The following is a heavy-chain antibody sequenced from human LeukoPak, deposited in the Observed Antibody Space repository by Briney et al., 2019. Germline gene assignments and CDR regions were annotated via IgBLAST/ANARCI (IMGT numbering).Heavy chain of an antibody. J-gene: IGHJ3*02. Sequence: GGSLRLSCAASGFTFSDYYMSWIRHAPGKGLWWVSYISSSGSTIYYAESVKGRFTISRDNSKNSLYLQMNSLRAEDTAAYYCAREGITPDAFDIWGQGTMVTVSS. CDR2: ISSSGSTI. CDR3: AREGITPDAFDI. V-gene: IGHV3-11*01. CDR1: GFTFSDYY. D-gene: IGHD3-16*01.